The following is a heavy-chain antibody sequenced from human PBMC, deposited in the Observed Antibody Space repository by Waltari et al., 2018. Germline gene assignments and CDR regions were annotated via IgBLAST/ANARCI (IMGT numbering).Heavy chain of an antibody. Sequence: EVQLLESGGGLVQPGGSLRLSCAASGFTFSSYAMSWVRQAPGKGLEWMGIIYPGDSDTRYSPSFQGQVTISADKSISTAYLQWSSLKASDTAMYYCARTDYGDYSAFDIWGQGTMVTVSS. D-gene: IGHD4-17*01. CDR3: ARTDYGDYSAFDI. V-gene: IGHV5-51*01. J-gene: IGHJ3*02. CDR2: IYPGDSDT. CDR1: GFTFSSYA.